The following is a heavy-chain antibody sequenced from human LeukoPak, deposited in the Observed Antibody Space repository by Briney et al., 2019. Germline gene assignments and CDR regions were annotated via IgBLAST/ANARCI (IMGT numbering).Heavy chain of an antibody. CDR3: TRDKDYDFWSGYYTYYYYYMDV. D-gene: IGHD3-3*01. V-gene: IGHV3-49*03. CDR2: IRSKAYGGTT. CDR1: GFTFGDYA. J-gene: IGHJ6*03. Sequence: GGSLSLSCTASGFTFGDYAMSWFRQAPGKGREWVGFIRSKAYGGTTEYAASVKGRFTISRDDSKSIAYLQMNSLKTEDTAVYYCTRDKDYDFWSGYYTYYYYYMDVWGKGTTVTVSS.